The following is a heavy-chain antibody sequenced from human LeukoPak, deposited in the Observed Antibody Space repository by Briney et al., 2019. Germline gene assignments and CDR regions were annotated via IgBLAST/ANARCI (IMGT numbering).Heavy chain of an antibody. CDR3: ARDFWSGYYAWFDP. D-gene: IGHD3-3*01. Sequence: MASETLSLTCTVSGASVSIYYWTWIRQPPGKGLEWMGYIYNGGTVYNPSLKSRVTMSVDTSKNQFSLKLSSVTAADTAVYYCARDFWSGYYAWFDPWGQGTLVTVSS. CDR2: IYNGGT. V-gene: IGHV4-59*02. CDR1: GASVSIYY. J-gene: IGHJ5*02.